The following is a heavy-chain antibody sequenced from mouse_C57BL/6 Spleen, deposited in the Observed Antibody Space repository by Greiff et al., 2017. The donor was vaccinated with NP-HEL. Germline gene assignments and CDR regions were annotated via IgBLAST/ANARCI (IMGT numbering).Heavy chain of an antibody. V-gene: IGHV1-15*01. CDR1: GYTFTDYE. D-gene: IGHD2-3*01. Sequence: QVQLKESGAELVRPGASVTLSCKASGYTFTDYEMHWVKQTPVHGLEWIGAIDPETGGTAYNQKFKGKAILTAGKSSSTAYMELRSLTSEDSAVYYCTSYDGPFYAMDYWGQGTSVTVSS. CDR2: IDPETGGT. CDR3: TSYDGPFYAMDY. J-gene: IGHJ4*01.